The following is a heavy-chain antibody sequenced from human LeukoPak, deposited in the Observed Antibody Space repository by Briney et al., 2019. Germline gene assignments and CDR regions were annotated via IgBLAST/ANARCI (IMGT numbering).Heavy chain of an antibody. D-gene: IGHD3-22*01. J-gene: IGHJ6*02. V-gene: IGHV3-9*01. Sequence: GGSLSLSCTVSGFRFDDYAMHWARPTPGKGLEWVAGITWNRDNIGYGDSVKGRFTISRDNVKNVLYLQMNSLRPEDTALYYCAKDLSSAITSALVLDVWGQGTTVTVS. CDR3: AKDLSSAITSALVLDV. CDR2: ITWNRDNI. CDR1: GFRFDDYA.